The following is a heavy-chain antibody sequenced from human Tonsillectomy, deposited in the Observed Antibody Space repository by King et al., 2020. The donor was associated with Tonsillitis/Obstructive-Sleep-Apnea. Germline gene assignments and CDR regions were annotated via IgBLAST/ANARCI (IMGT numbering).Heavy chain of an antibody. D-gene: IGHD3-16*01. V-gene: IGHV5-51*01. CDR2: IYPGDSDT. Sequence: QLVQSGAEVKKPGESLKISCKGSGYSFTSYWIGWVRQMPGKGLEWMGIIYPGDSDTGYSPSFQGQVTISADKSISTAYLQWSSLKASDTAMYYCARPWDTVYTENDSFDLWGQGTMVSVSS. J-gene: IGHJ3*01. CDR3: ARPWDTVYTENDSFDL. CDR1: GYSFTSYW.